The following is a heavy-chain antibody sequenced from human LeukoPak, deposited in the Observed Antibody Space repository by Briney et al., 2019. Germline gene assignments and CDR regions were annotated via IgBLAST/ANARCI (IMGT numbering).Heavy chain of an antibody. CDR1: GYTFASYY. CDR2: INPSGGST. CDR3: ARIPCSAGSCTPTGP. J-gene: IGHJ5*02. D-gene: IGHD2-15*01. Sequence: ASVKVSCKASGYTFASYYMHWVRQAPGQGLEWLGIINPSGGSTSYAQKFQGRVTMTRDTSTSTVYMELSGLRSEDTAVYYCARIPCSAGSCTPTGPWGQGTPVTVSS. V-gene: IGHV1-46*03.